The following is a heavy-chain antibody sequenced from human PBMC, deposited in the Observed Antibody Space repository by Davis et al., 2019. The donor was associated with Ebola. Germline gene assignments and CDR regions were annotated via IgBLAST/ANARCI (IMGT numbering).Heavy chain of an antibody. V-gene: IGHV3-30*03. D-gene: IGHD4-17*01. Sequence: GESLKISCAASGFTFSSYGMHWVRQAPGKGLEWVAVISYDGSNKYYADSVKGRFTISRDNSKNTLYLQMNSLRAEDTAVYYCTRVIDGDYDGNWGQGTLVTVSS. CDR2: ISYDGSNK. CDR1: GFTFSSYG. J-gene: IGHJ4*02. CDR3: TRVIDGDYDGN.